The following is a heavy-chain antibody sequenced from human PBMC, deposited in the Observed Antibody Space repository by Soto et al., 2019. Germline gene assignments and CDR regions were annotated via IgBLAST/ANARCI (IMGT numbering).Heavy chain of an antibody. CDR1: GFTFSSYG. Sequence: PVGSLRLSCAASGFTFSSYGMHWVRQAPGKGLEWVAVISYDGSNKYYADSVKGRFTISRDNSKNTLYLQMNSLRAEDTAVYYCAKYSFAAAGTYYYYGMDVWGQGTTVTVS. D-gene: IGHD6-13*01. V-gene: IGHV3-30*18. CDR3: AKYSFAAAGTYYYYGMDV. CDR2: ISYDGSNK. J-gene: IGHJ6*02.